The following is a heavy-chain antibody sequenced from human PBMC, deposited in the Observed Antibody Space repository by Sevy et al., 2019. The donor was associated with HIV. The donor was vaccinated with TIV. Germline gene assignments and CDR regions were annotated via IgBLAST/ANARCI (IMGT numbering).Heavy chain of an antibody. CDR2: IYYNGHI. V-gene: IGHV4-59*08. J-gene: IGHJ4*02. Sequence: SGTLSLTCTVSGGSITSLYWNWIRQPPGKGLEWIANIYYNGHINYNPSLKSRVTLSLDTSKNQFSLRLSSVTAADTAMYYCAGGNAWGRGYSWGQGTLVTVSS. CDR3: AGGNAWGRGYS. D-gene: IGHD1-26*01. CDR1: GGSITSLY.